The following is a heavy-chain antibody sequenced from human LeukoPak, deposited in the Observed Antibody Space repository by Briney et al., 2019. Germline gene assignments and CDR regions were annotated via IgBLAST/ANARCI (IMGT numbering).Heavy chain of an antibody. J-gene: IGHJ4*02. CDR2: ITSSGDDI. Sequence: GGSLRLSCAASGFTFSDYYMSWIRQAPGEGLEWVAYITSSGDDIYYADSVKGRFTISRDNAKNALFLRMSSLRVEDTATYYCASDIVATSGDFWGQGTLVSVSS. CDR1: GFTFSDYY. D-gene: IGHD5-12*01. CDR3: ASDIVATSGDF. V-gene: IGHV3-11*01.